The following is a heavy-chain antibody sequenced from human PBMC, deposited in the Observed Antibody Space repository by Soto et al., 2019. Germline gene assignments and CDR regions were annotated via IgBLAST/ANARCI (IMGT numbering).Heavy chain of an antibody. CDR3: AKVRQLVEGGEDFDY. V-gene: IGHV3-33*06. CDR1: GFTFSTYN. Sequence: QVQLVESGGGVVQPGRSLRLSCAASGFTFSTYNMHWVRQAPGKGLEWVAVTWYDGIKEYYADSVKGRFTISRDNSKNTIYLHLNGLRAEDTAVYYCAKVRQLVEGGEDFDYWGQGTLVTVSS. D-gene: IGHD1-26*01. CDR2: TWYDGIKE. J-gene: IGHJ4*02.